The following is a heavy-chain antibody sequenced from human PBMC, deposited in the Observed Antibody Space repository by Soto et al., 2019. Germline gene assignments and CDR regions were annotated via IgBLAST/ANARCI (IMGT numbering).Heavy chain of an antibody. CDR3: ARDGAMVRGVIGTFDY. J-gene: IGHJ4*02. D-gene: IGHD3-10*01. CDR1: GGSISSGDYY. V-gene: IGHV4-30-4*01. Sequence: QVQLQESGPGLVKPSQTLSLTCTVSGGSISSGDYYWSWIRQPPGKGLEWIGYIYYSGSTYYNPSLKSRVTISVDTSKNQFSLKLSSVIAADTAVYYCARDGAMVRGVIGTFDYWGQGTLVTVSS. CDR2: IYYSGST.